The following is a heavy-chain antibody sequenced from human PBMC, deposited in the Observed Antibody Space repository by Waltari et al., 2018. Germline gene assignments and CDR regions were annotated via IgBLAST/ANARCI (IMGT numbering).Heavy chain of an antibody. V-gene: IGHV4-38-2*01. CDR2: IYHSGST. CDR1: GYSISSGYY. J-gene: IGHJ4*02. Sequence: QVQLPESGPGLVKTSETLSLTCAVSGYSISSGYYWGWIRQPPGKGLEWIGSIYHSGSTYYNPSLKSRVTISVDTSKNQFSLKLSSVTAADTAVYYCARQEGHFDYWGQGTLVTVSS. CDR3: ARQEGHFDY.